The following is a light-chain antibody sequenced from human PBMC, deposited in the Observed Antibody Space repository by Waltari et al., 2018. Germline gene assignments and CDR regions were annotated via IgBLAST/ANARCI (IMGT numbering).Light chain of an antibody. CDR1: SSDVGGFNF. CDR3: SSYTASPPHVV. CDR2: DVF. V-gene: IGLV2-14*03. Sequence: QSALTQPASVSGSPGQSISIPCTGISSDVGGFNFVSWYQQHPGKAPKLMIYDVFNRPSGVSTRFSGSKSANAASLAISGLQAEDEAVYYCSSYTASPPHVVFGGGTKVTVL. J-gene: IGLJ2*01.